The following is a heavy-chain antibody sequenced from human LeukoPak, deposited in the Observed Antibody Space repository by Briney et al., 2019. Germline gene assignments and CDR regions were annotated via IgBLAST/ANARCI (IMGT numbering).Heavy chain of an antibody. CDR1: GFTFDNYW. J-gene: IGHJ3*02. Sequence: GGSLRLSCAASGFTFDNYWMRWVRQAPGKGLEWVANINQDGSEKYYVDSVKGRFTISRNNAKNSLYLQMNSLRVEDMAVYYCAKDKGTWGALDIWGQGTTVTVSS. V-gene: IGHV3-7*01. CDR2: INQDGSEK. D-gene: IGHD1-1*01. CDR3: AKDKGTWGALDI.